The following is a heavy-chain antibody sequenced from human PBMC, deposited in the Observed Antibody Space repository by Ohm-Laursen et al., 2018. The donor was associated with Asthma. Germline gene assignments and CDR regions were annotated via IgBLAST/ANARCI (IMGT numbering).Heavy chain of an antibody. Sequence: SLRLSCSASGFTFSDYYMSWIRQAPGKGLEWVSYISSSSSSYTNYADSVKGRFTISRDNAKNSLYLQMNSLRAEDTAVYYCARGGGAYYTIDYWGQGTLVTVSS. V-gene: IGHV3-11*06. CDR2: ISSSSSSYT. CDR3: ARGGGAYYTIDY. CDR1: GFTFSDYY. J-gene: IGHJ4*02. D-gene: IGHD1-26*01.